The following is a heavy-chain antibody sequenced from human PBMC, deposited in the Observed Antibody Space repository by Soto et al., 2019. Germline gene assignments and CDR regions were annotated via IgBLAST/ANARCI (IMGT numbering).Heavy chain of an antibody. CDR1: GYTFTSYG. CDR2: ISAYNGNT. J-gene: IGHJ6*02. CDR3: ARVNSSPPYYYYYGMDV. D-gene: IGHD1-1*01. V-gene: IGHV1-18*01. Sequence: QVQLVQSGAEVKKTGASVKVSCKASGYTFTSYGISWVRQAPGQGLEWMGWISAYNGNTNYAQKLQGRVTMTTDTSTSTADMELRSLRSDDTAVYYCARVNSSPPYYYYYGMDVWGQGTTVTVSS.